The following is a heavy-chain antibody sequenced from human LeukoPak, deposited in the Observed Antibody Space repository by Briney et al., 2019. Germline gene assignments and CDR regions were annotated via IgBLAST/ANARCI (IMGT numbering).Heavy chain of an antibody. CDR1: GGSISSYY. V-gene: IGHV4-39*01. D-gene: IGHD3-16*01. CDR3: AGSYTTENAFDI. Sequence: PSETLSLTCTVSGGSISSYYWGWIRQPPGKGLEWIGSIYYSGSTYYNPSLKSRVTISVDTSKNQFSLKLSSVTAADTAVYYCAGSYTTENAFDIWGQGTMVTVSS. J-gene: IGHJ3*02. CDR2: IYYSGST.